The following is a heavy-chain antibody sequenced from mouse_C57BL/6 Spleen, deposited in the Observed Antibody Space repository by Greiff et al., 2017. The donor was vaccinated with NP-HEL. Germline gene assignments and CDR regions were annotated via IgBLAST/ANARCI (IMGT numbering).Heavy chain of an antibody. Sequence: EVQLQESGPGLVKPSQSLSLTCSVTGYSITSGYYWNWIRQFPGNKLEWMGYISYDGSNNYNPSLKNRISITRDTSKNQFFLKLNSVTTEDTATYYCARRGYYGLDYWGQGTTLTVSS. V-gene: IGHV3-6*01. CDR3: ARRGYYGLDY. CDR2: ISYDGSN. D-gene: IGHD1-1*01. CDR1: GYSITSGYY. J-gene: IGHJ2*01.